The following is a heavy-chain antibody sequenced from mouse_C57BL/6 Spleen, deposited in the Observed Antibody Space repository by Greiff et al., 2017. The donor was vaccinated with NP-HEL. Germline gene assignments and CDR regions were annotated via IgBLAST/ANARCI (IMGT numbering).Heavy chain of an antibody. CDR3: VRRYMDD. J-gene: IGHJ4*01. CDR2: IRSESNNYAS. Sequence: EVQLVESGGGLVQPKGSLKLSCAASGFSFNTYAMNWVRQAPGKGLEWVASIRSESNNYASSYAFSVKDRFTISRDDSESMLYLQMNNLKTEDTAKYYCVRRYMDDWGQGTTVTVSS. D-gene: IGHD2-14*01. V-gene: IGHV10-1*01. CDR1: GFSFNTYA.